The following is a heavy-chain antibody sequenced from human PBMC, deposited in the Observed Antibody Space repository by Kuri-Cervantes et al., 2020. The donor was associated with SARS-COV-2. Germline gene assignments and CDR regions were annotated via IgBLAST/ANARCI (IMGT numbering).Heavy chain of an antibody. V-gene: IGHV3-30*18. Sequence: GESLKISCAASGFTFSSYGMHWVRQAPGKGLEWVAVISYDGSNKYYADSVKGRFTISRDNSKNTLYLQMNSLRAGDTAVYYCAKDLGIVVVISASIDYWGQGTLVTVSS. D-gene: IGHD3-22*01. CDR3: AKDLGIVVVISASIDY. CDR2: ISYDGSNK. J-gene: IGHJ4*02. CDR1: GFTFSSYG.